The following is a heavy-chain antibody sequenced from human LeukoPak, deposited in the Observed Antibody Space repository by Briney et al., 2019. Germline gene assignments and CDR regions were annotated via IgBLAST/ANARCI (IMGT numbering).Heavy chain of an antibody. CDR1: GGSFSGYY. J-gene: IGHJ5*02. CDR3: ARGVRGDYVWGSYRPTPNWFDP. V-gene: IGHV4-34*01. Sequence: SETLSLTCAVYGGSFSGYYWSWIRQPPGKGLEWIGEINHSGSTNYNPSLKRRVTISVDTSKNQFSLKLSSVPAADTAVYYCARGVRGDYVWGSYRPTPNWFDPWGQGTLVTVSS. CDR2: INHSGST. D-gene: IGHD3-16*02.